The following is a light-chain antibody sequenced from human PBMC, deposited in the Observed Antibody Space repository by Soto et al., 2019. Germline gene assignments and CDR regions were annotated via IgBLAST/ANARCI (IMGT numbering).Light chain of an antibody. CDR3: QGHSTYPRT. J-gene: IGKJ1*01. V-gene: IGKV1-9*01. CDR1: QGISTY. CDR2: GAS. Sequence: DIPLTQSPSFLSASFGDTVTITCRASQGISTYLAWYQQKPGKAPKNLIYGASTLQSGAPSRFSGSGSGTEFTLTISSLQPEDFATYYCQGHSTYPRTFGQGSNVDVK.